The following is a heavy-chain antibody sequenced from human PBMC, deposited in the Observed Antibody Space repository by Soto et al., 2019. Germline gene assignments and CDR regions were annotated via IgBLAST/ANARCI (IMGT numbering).Heavy chain of an antibody. CDR2: VYSNDDK. Sequence: SVPTLVNPTQTLTLTCTFSGFSLSTSGVGVGWVRQPPGKALEWLALVYSNDDKRFSPSLKSRLTITKDTSKNQVVLTMTNMEPVDTDKYYCANRGNYYYGKGSYRDAFDFWGQGTVVTGSS. CDR3: ANRGNYYYGKGSYRDAFDF. J-gene: IGHJ3*01. CDR1: GFSLSTSGVG. D-gene: IGHD3-10*01. V-gene: IGHV2-5*01.